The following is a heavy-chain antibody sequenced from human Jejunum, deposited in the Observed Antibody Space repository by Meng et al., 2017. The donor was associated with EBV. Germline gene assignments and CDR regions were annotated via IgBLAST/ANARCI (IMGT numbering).Heavy chain of an antibody. J-gene: IGHJ4*02. CDR2: VIPSFATS. CDR3: ARSFGGVVADYLDY. V-gene: IGHV1-69*06. D-gene: IGHD3-16*02. CDR1: GGTFSNYA. Sequence: AGVKTPGSAAKASSMAHGGTFSNYAYSCLRQAPGQGLEWRGGVIPSFATSNYAQKFKGRVTTTADKSTSPAYMELSSLRSEDTAVYYCARSFGGVVADYLDYWGQGTLVTVSS.